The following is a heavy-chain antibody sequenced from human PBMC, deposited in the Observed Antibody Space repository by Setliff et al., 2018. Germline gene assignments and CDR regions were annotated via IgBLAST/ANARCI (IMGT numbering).Heavy chain of an antibody. Sequence: GASVKVSCKTSGYIFAGYYMHWVRQTPGQGLEWMGWISPYNGVTNYAQRFQGRVTMTTDTSTSAAYMELRSLRSDDTAVYYCARGGKAAAERKGLFENWGQGTLVTVSS. J-gene: IGHJ4*02. CDR1: GYIFAGYY. CDR3: ARGGKAAAERKGLFEN. V-gene: IGHV1-18*04. D-gene: IGHD6-13*01. CDR2: ISPYNGVT.